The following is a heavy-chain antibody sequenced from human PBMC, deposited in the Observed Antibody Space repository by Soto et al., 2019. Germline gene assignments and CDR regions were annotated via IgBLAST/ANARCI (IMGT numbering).Heavy chain of an antibody. CDR1: GITFRRTA. D-gene: IGHD3-3*01. V-gene: IGHV1-58*01. CDR2: IVVGTGST. CDR3: AADAHRADFWSSYPYYYYSMDV. Sequence: AVKVSCKASGITFRRTAVPWMRQARGQRHEWIGRIVVGTGSTTYAQIVHERIAITRDMSTKTAYTGLSGLRPEDTAIYYCAADAHRADFWSSYPYYYYSMDVWGQGTTVTVSS. J-gene: IGHJ6*02.